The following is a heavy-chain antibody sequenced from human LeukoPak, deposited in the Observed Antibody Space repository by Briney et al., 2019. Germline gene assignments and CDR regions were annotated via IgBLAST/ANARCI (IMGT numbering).Heavy chain of an antibody. CDR2: ISYDGSNK. Sequence: PGRSLRLSCAASGFTFSSYGMHWVRQAPGKGLEWVAVISYDGSNKYYADSVKGRFTISRDNSKNTLYLQMNSLRADDTAVYYCASDNSGYDENLGYWGQGTLVTVSS. CDR3: ASDNSGYDENLGY. D-gene: IGHD5-12*01. V-gene: IGHV3-30*03. J-gene: IGHJ4*02. CDR1: GFTFSSYG.